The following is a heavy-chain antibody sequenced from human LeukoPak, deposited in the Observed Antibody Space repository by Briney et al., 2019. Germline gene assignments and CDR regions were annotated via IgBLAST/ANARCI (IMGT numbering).Heavy chain of an antibody. D-gene: IGHD3-22*01. CDR2: IYTSGST. CDR1: GDSISNYY. J-gene: IGHJ4*02. Sequence: SETLSLTCTVSGDSISNYYWSWIRQPAGKGLEWIGRIYTSGSTNYNPSLKSRVTMSVDTSKNQFSLKLSSVTAADTAVYYCARVGDYYDSSGYIDYWGQGTLVTVSS. V-gene: IGHV4-4*07. CDR3: ARVGDYYDSSGYIDY.